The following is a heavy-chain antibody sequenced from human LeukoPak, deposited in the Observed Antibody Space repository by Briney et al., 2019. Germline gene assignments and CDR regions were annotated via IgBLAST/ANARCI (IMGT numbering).Heavy chain of an antibody. D-gene: IGHD3-3*01. CDR1: GGSFSGYY. Sequence: SETLSLTCAVYGGSFSGYYWSWIRQPPGKGLEWIGEINHSGSTNYNPSLKSRVTISVDTSKNQFSLKLSSVTAADTAVYYCARTILRSLGWLIFPFDYWGQGTLVTVSS. CDR3: ARTILRSLGWLIFPFDY. J-gene: IGHJ4*02. CDR2: INHSGST. V-gene: IGHV4-34*01.